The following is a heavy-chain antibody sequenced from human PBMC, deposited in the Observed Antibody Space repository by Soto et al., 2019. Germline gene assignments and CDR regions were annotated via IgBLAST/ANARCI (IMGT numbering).Heavy chain of an antibody. D-gene: IGHD6-19*01. CDR2: ISRDGSNI. J-gene: IGHJ4*02. CDR1: GFTFSRDW. Sequence: EVQLVESGGGLVQPGGSLRLSCAASGFTFSRDWMHWVRQAPGKGLVWVSRISRDGSNIIYADSVKGRFTISRDDAKNTLYLQMNNLREEDTAVYYCGRDQTMAGPTTLDYWGQGDLVTVSS. V-gene: IGHV3-74*01. CDR3: GRDQTMAGPTTLDY.